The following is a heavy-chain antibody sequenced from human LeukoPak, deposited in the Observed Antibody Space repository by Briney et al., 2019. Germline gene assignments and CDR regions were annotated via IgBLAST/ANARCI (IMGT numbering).Heavy chain of an antibody. CDR1: GYTFTSYA. Sequence: SVKVSCKASGYTFTSYAMHWVRQAPGQRLEWMGGIIPIFGTANYAQKFQGRVTITADESTSTAYMELSSLRSEDTAVYYCARTPSREAFDIWGQGTMVTVSS. CDR3: ARTPSREAFDI. J-gene: IGHJ3*02. CDR2: IIPIFGTA. V-gene: IGHV1-69*13. D-gene: IGHD5-24*01.